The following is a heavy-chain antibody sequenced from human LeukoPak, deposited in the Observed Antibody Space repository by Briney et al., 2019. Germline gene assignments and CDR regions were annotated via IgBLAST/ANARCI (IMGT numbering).Heavy chain of an antibody. CDR1: GFTFSSYA. CDR3: ARDLRYFDWFDY. Sequence: GGSLRLSCAASGFTFSSYAMHWVRQAPGKGLEWVAVISYDGSNKYYADSVKGRFTISRDNSKNTLYLQMNSLRAEDTAVYYCARDLRYFDWFDYWGQGTLVTVSS. V-gene: IGHV3-30-3*01. CDR2: ISYDGSNK. D-gene: IGHD3-9*01. J-gene: IGHJ4*02.